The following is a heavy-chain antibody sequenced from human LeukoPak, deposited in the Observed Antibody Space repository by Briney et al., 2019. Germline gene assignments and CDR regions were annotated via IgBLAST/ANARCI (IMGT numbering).Heavy chain of an antibody. Sequence: PSETLSLTCTVSGGSISGYYWSWIAQPPGKGLEWIGYIYYSGSTNYNPSLKSRLTISVDTSKNQFSVKLSSVTAADTAVYYCARHRSSSLYFDYWGQGTLVTVSS. V-gene: IGHV4-59*08. CDR1: GGSISGYY. J-gene: IGHJ4*02. CDR3: ARHRSSSLYFDY. CDR2: IYYSGST. D-gene: IGHD6-6*01.